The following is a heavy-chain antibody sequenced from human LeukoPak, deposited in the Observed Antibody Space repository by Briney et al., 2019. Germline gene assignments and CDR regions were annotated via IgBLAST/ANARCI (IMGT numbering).Heavy chain of an antibody. CDR3: ARSVVAATNWFDP. D-gene: IGHD2-15*01. V-gene: IGHV4-59*08. J-gene: IGHJ5*02. Sequence: SETLSLTCTVSGGSISSYYWSWIRQPPGKGLEWIGYIYYSGSTNYNPSLKSRVTISVDTSKNQFSLKLSSVTAADTAVYYCARSVVAATNWFDPWGQETLVTVSS. CDR2: IYYSGST. CDR1: GGSISSYY.